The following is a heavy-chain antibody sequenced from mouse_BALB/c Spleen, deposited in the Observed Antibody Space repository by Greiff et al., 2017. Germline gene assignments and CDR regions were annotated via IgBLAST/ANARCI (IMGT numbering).Heavy chain of an antibody. CDR2: ISSGGSYT. CDR1: GFTFSSYG. Sequence: EVQGVESGGDLVKPGGSLKLSCAASGFTFSSYGMSWVRQTPDKRLEWVATISSGGSYTYYPDSVKGRFTISRDNAKNTLYLQMSSLKSEDTAMYYCARPTTADWYFDVWGAGTTVTVSS. CDR3: ARPTTADWYFDV. J-gene: IGHJ1*01. D-gene: IGHD1-2*01. V-gene: IGHV5-6*01.